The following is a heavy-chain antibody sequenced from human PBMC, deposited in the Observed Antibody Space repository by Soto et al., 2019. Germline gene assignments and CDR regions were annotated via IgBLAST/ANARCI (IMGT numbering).Heavy chain of an antibody. D-gene: IGHD2-2*01. CDR3: GRGPSPRAPAGGTPYYYAMDV. Sequence: SVKVSCKASGYDFTAYDINWVRQASGQGLEWMGWMNPINGATGSARRFQGRVSMTRNTATATAYLELTSLRSDDSAVYFCGRGPSPRAPAGGTPYYYAMDVWGQGTTVTVSS. CDR1: GYDFTAYD. CDR2: MNPINGAT. J-gene: IGHJ6*02. V-gene: IGHV1-8*02.